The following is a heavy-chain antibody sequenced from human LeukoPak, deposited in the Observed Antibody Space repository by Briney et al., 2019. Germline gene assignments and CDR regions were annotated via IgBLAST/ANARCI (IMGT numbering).Heavy chain of an antibody. Sequence: PGGSLRPSCAASGFTFSNYAMSWVRQAPGEGLQWIATISGSGGSIYYADSVKGRLTISRDNSKNTLFLQMVSLRVENTAVYYCAKGVRAAADYYFDYWGQGTLVTVSS. V-gene: IGHV3-23*01. CDR1: GFTFSNYA. CDR3: AKGVRAAADYYFDY. CDR2: ISGSGGSI. D-gene: IGHD6-13*01. J-gene: IGHJ4*02.